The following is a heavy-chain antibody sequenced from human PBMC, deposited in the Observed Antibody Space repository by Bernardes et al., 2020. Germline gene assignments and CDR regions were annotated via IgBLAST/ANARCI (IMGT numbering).Heavy chain of an antibody. D-gene: IGHD1-26*01. CDR1: GFTFSSHW. J-gene: IGHJ4*02. CDR3: VRDGVGAPPFDY. Sequence: GGSLRLSCAASGFTFSSHWMHWVRQAPGKGLVWVSDIKGDGTTTRYADSVKGRFTISRDNAKNTLYLQMNSLRVEDTAVYYCVRDGVGAPPFDYWGQGALVTVSS. V-gene: IGHV3-74*01. CDR2: IKGDGTTT.